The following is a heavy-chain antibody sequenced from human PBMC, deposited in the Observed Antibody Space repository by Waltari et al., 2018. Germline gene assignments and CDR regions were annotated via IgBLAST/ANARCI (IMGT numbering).Heavy chain of an antibody. CDR2: MNPNTGDT. Sequence: QVQLVQSGAEVRKPGASVKVSCKASGYTFTSFDINWMRQAAGQGLEWMGWMNPNTGDTGYAQKFQGRVTITRIPPITTAYMELSSLTSEDTAVYYCARDKGRERTAGSFDYWGQGTLVTVSS. D-gene: IGHD2-21*02. CDR1: GYTFTSFD. V-gene: IGHV1-8*01. J-gene: IGHJ4*02. CDR3: ARDKGRERTAGSFDY.